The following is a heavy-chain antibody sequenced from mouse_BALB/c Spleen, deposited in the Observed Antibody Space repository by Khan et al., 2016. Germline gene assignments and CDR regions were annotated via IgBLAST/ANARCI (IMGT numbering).Heavy chain of an antibody. CDR3: ARYSTTVVAPLDY. J-gene: IGHJ2*01. CDR2: INPSSSYT. V-gene: IGHV1-4*01. D-gene: IGHD1-1*01. CDR1: GYSFTSYT. Sequence: QVQLKQSGAELARPGASVKMSCKASGYSFTSYTMHWVKQRPGQGLEWLGFINPSSSYTNYNQNFKDKATLTADKSSSTAYMQLSSLTSEDSAVYFWARYSTTVVAPLDYWGQGTTLTVSS.